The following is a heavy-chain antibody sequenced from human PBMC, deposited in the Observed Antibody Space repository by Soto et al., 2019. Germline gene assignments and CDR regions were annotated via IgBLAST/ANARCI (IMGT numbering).Heavy chain of an antibody. J-gene: IGHJ4*02. CDR3: AKDRNYPRDQFHY. Sequence: QPGGSLRLSCAASGFSFTNFAMSWVRQAPGKGLEWVAGIGASGDITWYADSVKGRLSISRDNSKNTIFLHMDSLRAEDTAVYYCAKDRNYPRDQFHYWGQGTLVTVSS. V-gene: IGHV3-23*01. D-gene: IGHD1-7*01. CDR2: IGASGDIT. CDR1: GFSFTNFA.